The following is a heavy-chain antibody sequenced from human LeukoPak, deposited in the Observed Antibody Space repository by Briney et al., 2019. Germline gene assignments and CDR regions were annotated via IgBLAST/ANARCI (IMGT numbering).Heavy chain of an antibody. CDR3: ARDLGVATD. Sequence: SETLSLTCAVYGGSFSGYYWSWIRQPPGKGLEWIGEINHSGSTNYNPSLKSRVTISVDTSKNQFSLKLSSVTAADTAVYYCARDLGVATDWGQGTLVTVSS. D-gene: IGHD5-12*01. V-gene: IGHV4-34*01. J-gene: IGHJ4*02. CDR2: INHSGST. CDR1: GGSFSGYY.